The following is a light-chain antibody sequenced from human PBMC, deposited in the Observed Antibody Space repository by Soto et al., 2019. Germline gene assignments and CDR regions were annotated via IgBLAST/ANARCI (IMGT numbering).Light chain of an antibody. Sequence: EIVLTQSPATLSLSPGERATLSCRASQSVSSNLAWYQQKPGQAPRLLIYGASYRATGIPARFSGSGSGTDFTLTVSSLEPEDFAVYYCQQRSNWPITFGQGTRLEIK. CDR2: GAS. J-gene: IGKJ5*01. CDR3: QQRSNWPIT. V-gene: IGKV3-11*01. CDR1: QSVSSN.